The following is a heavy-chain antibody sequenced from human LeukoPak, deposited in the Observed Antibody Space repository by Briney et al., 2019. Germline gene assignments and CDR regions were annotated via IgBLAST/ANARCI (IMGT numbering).Heavy chain of an antibody. CDR3: ARNPAAGKRFDY. Sequence: SETLSLTPTLSGYPISSGYYWGWIRQPPGKGLEWIGSIYHSGSTYYNPSLKSRVTISVDTSKNQFSLKLSSVTAADTAVYYCARNPAAGKRFDYWGQGTLVTVSS. V-gene: IGHV4-38-2*02. CDR1: GYPISSGYY. D-gene: IGHD6-13*01. CDR2: IYHSGST. J-gene: IGHJ4*02.